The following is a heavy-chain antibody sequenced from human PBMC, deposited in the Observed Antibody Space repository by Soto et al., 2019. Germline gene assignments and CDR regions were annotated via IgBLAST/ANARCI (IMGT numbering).Heavy chain of an antibody. Sequence: ASVKVSCKASGGTFSSSGISWVRQAPGQGLEWMGGIIPIFGTTIYAQKFQGRVTLTADKSTSTAYMELSSLRSEDTAVYYCATETQGAFDIWGQGTMVTVSS. CDR3: ATETQGAFDI. J-gene: IGHJ3*02. CDR2: IIPIFGTT. V-gene: IGHV1-69*06. CDR1: GGTFSSSG.